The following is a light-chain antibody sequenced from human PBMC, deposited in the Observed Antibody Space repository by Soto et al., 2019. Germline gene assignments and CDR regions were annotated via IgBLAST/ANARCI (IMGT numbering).Light chain of an antibody. J-gene: IGKJ5*01. CDR2: AAS. CDR1: QRISSY. Sequence: DIQMTQSPSSLSASVGDRVTITCRASQRISSYLKWYQQKPGKAPKLLIYAASSLQSGVPSRFSGSGSGTDFTLTISSLQPEDFATYYCQQSYSTPITFGQGTRLEIK. CDR3: QQSYSTPIT. V-gene: IGKV1-39*01.